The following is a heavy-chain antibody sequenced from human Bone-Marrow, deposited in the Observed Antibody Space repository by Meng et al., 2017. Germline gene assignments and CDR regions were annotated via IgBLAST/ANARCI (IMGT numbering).Heavy chain of an antibody. CDR3: ARDARFGELVCDY. CDR1: GFTFSCYS. D-gene: IGHD3-10*01. Sequence: EGQLVEAGGGLVKTGGSLRLSCAASGFTFSCYSMNWVRQAPGKGLEWVSSISSSSSYIYYADSVKGRFTISRDNAKNSLYLQMNSLRAEDTAVYYCARDARFGELVCDYWGQGTLVTVSS. J-gene: IGHJ4*02. CDR2: ISSSSSYI. V-gene: IGHV3-21*01.